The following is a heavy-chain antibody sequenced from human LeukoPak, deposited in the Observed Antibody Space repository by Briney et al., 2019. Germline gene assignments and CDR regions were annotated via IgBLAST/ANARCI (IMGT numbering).Heavy chain of an antibody. Sequence: ASVKVSCKASGYNFTNYGISWVRQAHGQGLEWMGWISADNGNTNYAQKFQGRVTVTTDTSTSTVYLELRSLTSDDTAVYYCATGQWFGEGSFYYFDLWGQGTLVTVSS. V-gene: IGHV1-18*01. CDR1: GYNFTNYG. D-gene: IGHD3-10*01. CDR3: ATGQWFGEGSFYYFDL. CDR2: ISADNGNT. J-gene: IGHJ4*02.